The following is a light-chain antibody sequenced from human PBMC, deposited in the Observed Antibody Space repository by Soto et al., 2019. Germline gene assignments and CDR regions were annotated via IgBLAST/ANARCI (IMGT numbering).Light chain of an antibody. V-gene: IGLV2-23*01. J-gene: IGLJ1*01. CDR1: SSDVGSYNL. CDR3: CSYAGSRTPYV. Sequence: QSALTQPASVSGSPGQSITISCTGTSSDVGSYNLVSWYQQHPGKAPKLMIYEGSKRPSGVSNRFSGSKSGNTASLTISGLQAEDEADYYCCSYAGSRTPYVSGTGTKVTVL. CDR2: EGS.